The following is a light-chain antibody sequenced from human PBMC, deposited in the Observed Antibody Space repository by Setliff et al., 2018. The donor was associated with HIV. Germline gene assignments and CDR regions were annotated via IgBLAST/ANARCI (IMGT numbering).Light chain of an antibody. CDR1: SGSVSTGHF. Sequence: VVTQEPSFSVSPGGTVTLTCGLRSGSVSTGHFPSWYQQTPGQTPRMLIYSTNTRSSGVPDRFSGSILGNRAALTIAGAQADDECDYYCVLYMGNGISVFGGGTKVTVL. J-gene: IGLJ3*02. V-gene: IGLV8-61*01. CDR2: STN. CDR3: VLYMGNGISV.